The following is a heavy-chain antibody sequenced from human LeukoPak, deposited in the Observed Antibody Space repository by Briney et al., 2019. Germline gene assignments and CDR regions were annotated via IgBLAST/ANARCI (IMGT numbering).Heavy chain of an antibody. CDR1: GFTFSSYG. CDR3: AKALRGPRDAFDI. V-gene: IGHV3-30*02. J-gene: IGHJ3*02. CDR2: IRYDGSNK. Sequence: GGSLRLSCAASGFTFSSYGMHWVRQAPGKGLEWVAFIRYDGSNKYYADSVKGRFTISRDNSKNTLYLQMNSLRADDTAVYYCAKALRGPRDAFDIWGQGTMVTVSS.